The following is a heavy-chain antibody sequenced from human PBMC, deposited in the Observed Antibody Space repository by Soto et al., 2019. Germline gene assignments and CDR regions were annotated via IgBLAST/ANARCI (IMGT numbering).Heavy chain of an antibody. V-gene: IGHV4-59*08. CDR2: IYYSGST. D-gene: IGHD3-16*01. J-gene: IGHJ6*03. CDR3: AKGGYYYYMDV. CDR1: GGSISSYY. Sequence: SETLSLTCTVSGGSISSYYWSWIRQPPGKGLEWIGYIYYSGSTNYNPSLKSRVTISVDTSKNQFSLKLSSVTAADTAVYYCAKGGYYYYMDVWGKGTTVTVSS.